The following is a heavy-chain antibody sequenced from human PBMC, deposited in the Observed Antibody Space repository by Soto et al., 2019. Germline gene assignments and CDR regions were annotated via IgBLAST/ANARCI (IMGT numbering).Heavy chain of an antibody. CDR2: INHSGST. CDR3: ARGCGYSYGNPPFYYYYYGMDV. J-gene: IGHJ6*02. V-gene: IGHV4-34*01. D-gene: IGHD5-18*01. Sequence: SETLSLTCAVYGGSFSGYYWSWIRQPPGKWLEWIGEINHSGSTNYNPSLKSRVTISVDTSKNQFSLKLSSVTAADTAVYYCARGCGYSYGNPPFYYYYYGMDVWGQGXTVTVYS. CDR1: GGSFSGYY.